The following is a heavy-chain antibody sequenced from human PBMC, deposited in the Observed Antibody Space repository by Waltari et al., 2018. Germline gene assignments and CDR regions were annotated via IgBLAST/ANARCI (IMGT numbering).Heavy chain of an antibody. J-gene: IGHJ6*02. V-gene: IGHV3-23*01. CDR2: ISGSGGST. CDR3: AKKIGEEDIMDV. D-gene: IGHD3-10*01. CDR1: GFTFSSYA. Sequence: EVQLLESGGGLVQPGGSLRLSCAASGFTFSSYAMRWVRQAPGKGLEWVSAISGSGGSTYYADSVKGRFTISRDNSKNTLYLQMNSLRAEDTAVYYCAKKIGEEDIMDVWGQGTTVTVSS.